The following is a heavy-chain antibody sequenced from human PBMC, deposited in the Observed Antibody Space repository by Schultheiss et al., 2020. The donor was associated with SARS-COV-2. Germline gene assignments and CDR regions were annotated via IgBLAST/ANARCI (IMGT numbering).Heavy chain of an antibody. Sequence: SQTLSLTCTVSGGSISSSSYYWNWIRQPPGKGLEWIAYIYYSGSTNYNPSLKSRVTISVDTSNNQFSLKLSSVTAADTAVYYCARDLRGSSSMDVWGQGTTVTVSS. CDR2: IYYSGST. CDR3: ARDLRGSSSMDV. D-gene: IGHD6-6*01. CDR1: GGSISSSSYY. V-gene: IGHV4-61*01. J-gene: IGHJ6*02.